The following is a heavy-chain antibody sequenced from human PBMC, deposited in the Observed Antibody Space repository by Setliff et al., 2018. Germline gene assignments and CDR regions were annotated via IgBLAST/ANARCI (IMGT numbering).Heavy chain of an antibody. CDR3: ATVDIVATITGGYYFDY. J-gene: IGHJ4*02. D-gene: IGHD5-12*01. CDR2: FDPEDGET. Sequence: ASVKVSCKASGHTFTSYFMQWVRQAPGKGLEWMGGFDPEDGETIYAQKFQGRVTMTEDTSTDTAYMELSSLRSEDTAVYYCATVDIVATITGGYYFDYWGQGTLVTVSS. CDR1: GHTFTSYF. V-gene: IGHV1-24*01.